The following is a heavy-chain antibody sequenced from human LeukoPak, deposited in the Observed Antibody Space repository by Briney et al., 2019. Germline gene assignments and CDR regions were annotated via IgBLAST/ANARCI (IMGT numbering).Heavy chain of an antibody. V-gene: IGHV4-59*01. CDR3: ASSGTMVRGVIIS. D-gene: IGHD3-10*01. J-gene: IGHJ5*02. CDR2: IYYSGST. Sequence: PSETLSLTCTVSGGSISSYYWSWIRQPPGKGLEWIGYIYYSGSTNYNPSLKSRVTISVDTSKNHFSLKLSSVTAADTAVYYCASSGTMVRGVIISWGQGTLVTVSS. CDR1: GGSISSYY.